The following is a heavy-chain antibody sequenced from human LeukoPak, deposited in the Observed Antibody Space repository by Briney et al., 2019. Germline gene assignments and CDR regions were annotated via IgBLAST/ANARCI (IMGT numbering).Heavy chain of an antibody. V-gene: IGHV3-11*03. J-gene: IGHJ5*02. CDR2: INGSSSDT. Sequence: GGSLRLSCAASGFTFSDYYMTWIRQAPGRGLEWISYINGSSSDTKYADSVKGRITISRDNAKNSLYLLMNSLRAEDTAVYYCARRGTTYCTVDSCHPNWFDPWGQGTLVTVSS. CDR1: GFTFSDYY. D-gene: IGHD2-15*01. CDR3: ARRGTTYCTVDSCHPNWFDP.